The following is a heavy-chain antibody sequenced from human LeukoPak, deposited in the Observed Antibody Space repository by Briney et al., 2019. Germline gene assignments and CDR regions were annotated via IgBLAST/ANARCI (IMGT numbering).Heavy chain of an antibody. CDR1: GVSISTDPFC. Sequence: PSETLCLTCTVSGVSISTDPFCWTWIRQPAGKGLEWIGRIYGSGWTYDNPPLKSRVSISTDKSKNHFFLKMSLATDADTDLYYCARGSGWNSFDPWGQGTLVTVSS. CDR2: IYGSGWT. CDR3: ARGSGWNSFDP. D-gene: IGHD6-19*01. V-gene: IGHV4-61*02. J-gene: IGHJ5*02.